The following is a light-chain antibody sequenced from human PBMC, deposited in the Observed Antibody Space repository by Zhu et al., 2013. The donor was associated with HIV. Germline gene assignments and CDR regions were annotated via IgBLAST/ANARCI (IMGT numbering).Light chain of an antibody. V-gene: IGLV2-14*01. CDR3: TSYTDTTTWV. CDR2: EVS. CDR1: SSDIGGFNY. Sequence: QSALTQPASVSGSPGQSITISCTGTSSDIGGFNYVSWYQHHPGKAPKLMFYEVSNRPSGVSNRFSGSKSGKTASLTITGLQTEDEADYYCTSYTDTTTWVFGGGTKLTVL. J-gene: IGLJ3*02.